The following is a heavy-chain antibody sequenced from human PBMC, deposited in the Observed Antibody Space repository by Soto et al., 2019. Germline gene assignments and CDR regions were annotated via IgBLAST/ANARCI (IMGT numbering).Heavy chain of an antibody. CDR3: ARGNPTYYYDSSGAGDYYGMDV. J-gene: IGHJ6*02. CDR1: GFTFSSYS. Sequence: GGSLRLSCAASGFTFSSYSMNWVRQAPGKGLEWVSYISSSSSTIYYADSVKGRFTISRDNAKNSLYLQMNSLRAEDTAVYYCARGNPTYYYDSSGAGDYYGMDVWGQGTTVTVSS. V-gene: IGHV3-48*01. CDR2: ISSSSSTI. D-gene: IGHD3-22*01.